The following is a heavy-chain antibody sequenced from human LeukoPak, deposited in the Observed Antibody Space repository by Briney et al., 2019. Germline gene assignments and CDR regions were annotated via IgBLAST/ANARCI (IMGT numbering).Heavy chain of an antibody. CDR2: ISDRGSRT. Sequence: GGSLRLSCAVSGITLSNYGMSWVRQAPGKGLEWVAGISDRGSRTNYADSVKGRFTISTDHPKNTLYLQMNSLRAEDTAVYFCAKRGVVIRVILVGFHKEAYYFDSWGQGALVAVSS. D-gene: IGHD3-22*01. CDR1: GITLSNYG. V-gene: IGHV3-23*01. CDR3: AKRGVVIRVILVGFHKEAYYFDS. J-gene: IGHJ4*02.